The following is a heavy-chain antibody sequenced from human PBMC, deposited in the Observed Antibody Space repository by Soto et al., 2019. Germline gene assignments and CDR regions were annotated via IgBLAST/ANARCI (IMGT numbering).Heavy chain of an antibody. CDR3: ARAIGRVSSGWNPYYYYYMDV. Sequence: SETLSLTCTVSGGSISSYYWSWIRQPPGKGLEWIGYIYYSGSTNYNPSLKSRVTISVDTSKNQFSLKLSSVTAADTAVYYCARAIGRVSSGWNPYYYYYMDVWGKGTTVTVSS. V-gene: IGHV4-59*01. D-gene: IGHD6-19*01. CDR2: IYYSGST. CDR1: GGSISSYY. J-gene: IGHJ6*03.